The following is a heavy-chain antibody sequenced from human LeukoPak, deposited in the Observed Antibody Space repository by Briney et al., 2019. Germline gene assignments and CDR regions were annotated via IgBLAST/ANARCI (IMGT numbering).Heavy chain of an antibody. V-gene: IGHV3-9*01. CDR3: AKDMRAIAVAADIDY. Sequence: SGGSLRLSCAASGFTFDDYAMHWVRPAPGKGLEWVSGISWNSGSIGYADSVKGRFTISRDNAKNSLYLQMNSLRAEDTALYYCAKDMRAIAVAADIDYWGQGTLVTVSS. J-gene: IGHJ4*02. CDR2: ISWNSGSI. D-gene: IGHD6-19*01. CDR1: GFTFDDYA.